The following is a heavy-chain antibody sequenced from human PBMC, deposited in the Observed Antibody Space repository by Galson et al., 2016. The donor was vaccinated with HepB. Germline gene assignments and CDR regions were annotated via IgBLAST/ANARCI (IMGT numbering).Heavy chain of an antibody. CDR2: IEPDGNSP. J-gene: IGHJ6*02. Sequence: SLRLSCAISGFTFRNHQMHWVRQVPGKGLVWVSRIEPDGNSPIYADSVKGRFTISRDNSKNTLYLQMNSLRAEDAAVYYCAKRSWGLPSPGGAMDVWGQGTTVTVSS. CDR1: GFTFRNHQ. V-gene: IGHV3-74*01. D-gene: IGHD3-10*01. CDR3: AKRSWGLPSPGGAMDV.